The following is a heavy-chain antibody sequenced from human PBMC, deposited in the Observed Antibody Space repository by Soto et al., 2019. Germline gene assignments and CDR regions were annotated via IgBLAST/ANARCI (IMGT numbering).Heavy chain of an antibody. D-gene: IGHD5-12*01. CDR1: GFTFRSYG. CDR3: ARVLGYSGYDPRFYYYYGMDV. J-gene: IGHJ6*02. V-gene: IGHV3-33*01. Sequence: PGGSLRLSCAASGFTFRSYGMHWVRQAPGKGLEWVAVIWYDGSNKYYADSVKARFTISRDNSKNTLCLQMHRLRAEDTAVYYCARVLGYSGYDPRFYYYYGMDVWGQGTTVTVSS. CDR2: IWYDGSNK.